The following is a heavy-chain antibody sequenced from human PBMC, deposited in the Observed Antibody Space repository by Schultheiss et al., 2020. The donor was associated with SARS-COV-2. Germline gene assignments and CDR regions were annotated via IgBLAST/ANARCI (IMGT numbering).Heavy chain of an antibody. V-gene: IGHV3-23*01. CDR3: AKALTVGIVVVPRWGMDV. J-gene: IGHJ6*02. D-gene: IGHD2-2*01. CDR1: GFTFNTYG. CDR2: ISGSGGST. Sequence: GGSLRLSCAASGFTFNTYGMHWVRQAPGKGLEWVSAISGSGGSTYYADSVKGRFTISRDNSKNTLYLQMNSLRAEDTAVYYCAKALTVGIVVVPRWGMDVWGQGTTVTVSS.